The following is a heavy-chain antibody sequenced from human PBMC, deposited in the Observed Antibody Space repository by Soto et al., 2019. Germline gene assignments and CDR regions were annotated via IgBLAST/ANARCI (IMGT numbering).Heavy chain of an antibody. Sequence: EVELEESGGGLVHPGGSLRLSCAASGFTFKTYSMNWVRQAPGKGLEWLSYISGSTSTIYYADSVQGRFTISRGNAKNSLYLQMNSLRDEDTAVYYCARGLFTFDYWGQGTLVTVSS. CDR3: ARGLFTFDY. CDR1: GFTFKTYS. CDR2: ISGSTSTI. J-gene: IGHJ4*02. V-gene: IGHV3-48*02. D-gene: IGHD3-16*01.